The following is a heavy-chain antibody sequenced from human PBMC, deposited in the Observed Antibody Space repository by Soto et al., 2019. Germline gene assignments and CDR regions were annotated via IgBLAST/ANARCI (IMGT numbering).Heavy chain of an antibody. CDR1: GNSISGTSSF. CDR3: TRRVRSTGLLDY. V-gene: IGHV4-39*01. J-gene: IGHJ4*02. CDR2: VYYTGST. D-gene: IGHD4-4*01. Sequence: SETLSLTCTVSGNSISGTSSFWAWIRQPPGKNLEWIGSVYYTGSTYYNSSLRSRVSISIDTSKNQFSLSLNSVTAADTAVYYCTRRVRSTGLLDYWGQGALVTVSS.